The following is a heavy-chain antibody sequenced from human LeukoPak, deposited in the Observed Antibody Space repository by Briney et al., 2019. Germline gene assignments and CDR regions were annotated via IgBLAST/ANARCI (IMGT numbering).Heavy chain of an antibody. CDR3: ARDTEQWLVQGHAFDI. V-gene: IGHV1-2*06. Sequence: ASVKVSCKASGYTFTGYYMHWVRQAPGQGLEWMGQINPNSGGTNYAQKFQGRVTMTRDTSISTAYMELSRLRSDDTAVYYCARDTEQWLVQGHAFDIWGQGTMVTVSS. D-gene: IGHD6-19*01. CDR2: INPNSGGT. CDR1: GYTFTGYY. J-gene: IGHJ3*02.